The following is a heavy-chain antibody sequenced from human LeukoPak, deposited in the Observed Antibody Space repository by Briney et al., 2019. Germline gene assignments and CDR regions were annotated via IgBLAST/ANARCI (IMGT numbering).Heavy chain of an antibody. V-gene: IGHV1-8*01. J-gene: IGHJ4*02. D-gene: IGHD3-10*01. Sequence: ASVKVSCKASGYTFSSYDIDWVRQAAGQGPGLMGWMNPNWGNTAYAQNFQVRGIMTRNTAISTAYLELCRLRLWDKAVVFCYSRTSRGSSGSSYFDAWGQGALVTVSS. CDR1: GYTFSSYD. CDR2: MNPNWGNT. CDR3: YSRTSRGSSGSSYFDA.